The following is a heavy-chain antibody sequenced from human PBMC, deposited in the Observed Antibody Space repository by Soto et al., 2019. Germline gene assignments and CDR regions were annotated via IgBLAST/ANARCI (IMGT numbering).Heavy chain of an antibody. V-gene: IGHV3-33*01. CDR3: ARAGGTYYDFWSGKTHYYYYGMDF. D-gene: IGHD3-3*01. J-gene: IGHJ6*02. CDR1: GFTFSSYG. Sequence: HPGGSLRLSCAASGFTFSSYGMHWVRQAPGKGLEWVAVIWYDGSNKYYADSVKGRFTISRDNSKNTLYLQMNSLRAEDTAVYYCARAGGTYYDFWSGKTHYYYYGMDFWGQGTTVTVSS. CDR2: IWYDGSNK.